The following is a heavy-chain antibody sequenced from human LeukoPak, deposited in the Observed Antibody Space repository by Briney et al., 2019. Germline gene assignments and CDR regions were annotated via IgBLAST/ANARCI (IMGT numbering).Heavy chain of an antibody. CDR3: ARVPVGATKAYVDY. CDR1: GGSITTSNYY. D-gene: IGHD1-26*01. Sequence: SETLSLTCTVSGGSITTSNYYWGWIRQPPGKGLEWIGNIYYSGSTNYNPSLKSRVTISVDTSKNQFSLKLSSVTAADTAVYYCARVPVGATKAYVDYWGQGTLVTVSS. J-gene: IGHJ4*02. CDR2: IYYSGST. V-gene: IGHV4-39*07.